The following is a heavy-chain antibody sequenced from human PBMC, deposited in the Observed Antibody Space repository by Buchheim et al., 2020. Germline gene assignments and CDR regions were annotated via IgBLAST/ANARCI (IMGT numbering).Heavy chain of an antibody. CDR3: ARGGIIVVTHPSDY. CDR1: GFTFSSYA. V-gene: IGHV3-30-3*01. D-gene: IGHD3-22*01. Sequence: QVQLVESGGGVVQPGRSLRLSCAASGFTFSSYAMHWVRQAPSKGLEWVAVISYDGSHKYYADSVKGRFTISRDNSKNTMDLQMNSLRAEDTAVYYCARGGIIVVTHPSDYWGQGTL. CDR2: ISYDGSHK. J-gene: IGHJ4*02.